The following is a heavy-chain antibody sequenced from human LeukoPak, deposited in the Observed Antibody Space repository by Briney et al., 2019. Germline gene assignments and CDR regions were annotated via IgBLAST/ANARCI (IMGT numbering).Heavy chain of an antibody. CDR3: ATKTSYGDRYFDY. CDR1: GFTFSDYY. Sequence: GGSLRLSCAASGFTFSDYYMSWIRQAPGKGLEWVSYISSSGSTIYYADSVKGRFTISRDNAKNSLYLQMNSLRAEDTAIYYCATKTSYGDRYFDYWGQGTLVTVSS. D-gene: IGHD4-17*01. V-gene: IGHV3-11*01. J-gene: IGHJ4*02. CDR2: ISSSGSTI.